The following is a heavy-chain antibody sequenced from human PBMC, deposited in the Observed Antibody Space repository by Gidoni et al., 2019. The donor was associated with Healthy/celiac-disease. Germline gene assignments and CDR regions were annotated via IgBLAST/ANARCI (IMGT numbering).Heavy chain of an antibody. CDR1: GYTFTSYD. Sequence: QVQLVQSGAEVQKPGASVKVSCQASGYTFTSYDINWVRQATGQGLEWMGWMNPNSGNTGYAQKCQGRVTRTRNTSISTAYMEMSSLRSEDTAVYDCARGGGLRNYMDVWGKGTTVTVSS. D-gene: IGHD3-16*01. V-gene: IGHV1-8*01. CDR2: MNPNSGNT. J-gene: IGHJ6*03. CDR3: ARGGGLRNYMDV.